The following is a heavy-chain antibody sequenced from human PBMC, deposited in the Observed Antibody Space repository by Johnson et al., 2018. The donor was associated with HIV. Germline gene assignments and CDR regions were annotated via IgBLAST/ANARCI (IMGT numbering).Heavy chain of an antibody. CDR2: ISSSGSTI. Sequence: QVQLVESGGGLVKPGGSLRLSCAVSGFTFSDHYMSWIRQAPGKGLEWVSYISSSGSTIYYADSVKGRFTISRDNAKNTLYLQMNSLRAEDTAVYYCATSTASDAFDIWGQGTMVTVSS. V-gene: IGHV3-11*04. CDR1: GFTFSDHY. J-gene: IGHJ3*02. CDR3: ATSTASDAFDI. D-gene: IGHD1-1*01.